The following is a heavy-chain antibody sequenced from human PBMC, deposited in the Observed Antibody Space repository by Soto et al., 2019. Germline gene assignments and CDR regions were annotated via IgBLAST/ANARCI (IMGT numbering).Heavy chain of an antibody. J-gene: IGHJ5*02. V-gene: IGHV1-69*13. CDR1: GGTFDSYV. CDR3: ARVHSSGIFYFVDP. D-gene: IGHD3-10*01. CDR2: IMPIFGTP. Sequence: SVKVSCKASGGTFDSYVISWLRQAPGQGLEWMGGIMPIFGTPNYAQKFRGRVTISADESTSTAYLELSSLTSDDTAVYYCARVHSSGIFYFVDPWGQGTLVTVSS.